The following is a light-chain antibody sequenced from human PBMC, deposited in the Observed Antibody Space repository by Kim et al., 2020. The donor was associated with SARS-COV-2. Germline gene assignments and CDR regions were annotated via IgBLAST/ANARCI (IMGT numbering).Light chain of an antibody. CDR1: ENINVD. V-gene: IGKV3-15*01. J-gene: IGKJ2*01. CDR2: AAS. CDR3: QQYHNWPPHT. Sequence: VSPGERATLSCRASENINVDLAWYQQNPGQPPRLLIYAASTRARGIPSRFSGSGSGTQFTLTISSLQSEDYAIYYCQQYHNWPPHTFGQGTKLEI.